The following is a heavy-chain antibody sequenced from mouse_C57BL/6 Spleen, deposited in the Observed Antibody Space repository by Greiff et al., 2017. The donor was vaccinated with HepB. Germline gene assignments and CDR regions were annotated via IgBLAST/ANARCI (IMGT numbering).Heavy chain of an antibody. V-gene: IGHV1-85*01. CDR3: ASPLPGRGFAY. CDR2: IYPRDGST. J-gene: IGHJ3*01. CDR1: GYTFTSYD. D-gene: IGHD1-1*01. Sequence: VKLQQSGPELVKPGASVKLSCKASGYTFTSYDINWVKQRPGQGLEWIGWIYPRDGSTKYNEKFKGKATLTVDTSSSTAYMELHSLTSEDSAVYFCASPLPGRGFAYWGQGTLVTVSA.